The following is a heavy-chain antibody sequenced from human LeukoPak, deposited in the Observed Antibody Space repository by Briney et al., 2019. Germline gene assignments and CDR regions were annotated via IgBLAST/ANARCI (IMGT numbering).Heavy chain of an antibody. D-gene: IGHD3-10*01. CDR1: GGSISSYD. V-gene: IGHV4-59*01. CDR3: ARGFGDWGLSWFDP. CDR2: ISHSGNT. J-gene: IGHJ5*02. Sequence: SETLSLTCTVSGGSISSYDWSWIRQPPGRGLEWIAYISHSGNTNYNPSLKSRVTISVDTSKNQFSLKLTSVTAADTAVYYCARGFGDWGLSWFDPWGQGTLVTVSS.